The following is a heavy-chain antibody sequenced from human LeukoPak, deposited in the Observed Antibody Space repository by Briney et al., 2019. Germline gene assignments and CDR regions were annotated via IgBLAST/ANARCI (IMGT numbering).Heavy chain of an antibody. CDR3: ASKIYDSSGYYDDDGMDV. CDR2: INPSGGST. Sequence: GASVKVSCKASGYTFTSYYMHWVRQAPGQGLEWMGIINPSGGSTSYAQKFQGRVTMTRDTSTSTVYMELSSLRSEDTAVYYCASKIYDSSGYYDDDGMDVWGQGTTVTVSS. J-gene: IGHJ6*02. V-gene: IGHV1-46*01. D-gene: IGHD3-22*01. CDR1: GYTFTSYY.